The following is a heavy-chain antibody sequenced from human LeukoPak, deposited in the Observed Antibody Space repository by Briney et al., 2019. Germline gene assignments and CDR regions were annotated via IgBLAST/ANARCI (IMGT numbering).Heavy chain of an antibody. CDR1: GGSISSGYY. J-gene: IGHJ4*02. Sequence: TSETLSLTCTVSGGSISSGYYWGWIRQPPGKGLEWIGSIYHSGSTYYNPSLKSRVTISVDTSKNQFSLKLSSVTAADTAVYYCARDLGQQLAFDYWGQGTLVTVSS. CDR3: ARDLGQQLAFDY. D-gene: IGHD6-13*01. CDR2: IYHSGST. V-gene: IGHV4-38-2*02.